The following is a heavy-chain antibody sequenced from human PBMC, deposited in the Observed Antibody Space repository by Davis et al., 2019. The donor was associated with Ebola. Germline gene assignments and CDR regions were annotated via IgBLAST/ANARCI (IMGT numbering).Heavy chain of an antibody. D-gene: IGHD2-2*01. CDR3: ARDCAMGYCSSTSSWYNWFDP. V-gene: IGHV4-59*01. Sequence: SETLSPTCTVSGGSITSYYWSWLRQPPGKGLEWIGYIYYSGSTNYNPSLKSRVTKTVDTSKNQFSLKLSSVTAADTAVYYCARDCAMGYCSSTSSWYNWFDPWGQGTLVTVSS. J-gene: IGHJ5*02. CDR2: IYYSGST. CDR1: GGSITSYY.